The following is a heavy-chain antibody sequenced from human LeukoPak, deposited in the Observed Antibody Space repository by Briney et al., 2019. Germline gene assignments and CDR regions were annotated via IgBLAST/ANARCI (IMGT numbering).Heavy chain of an antibody. Sequence: PGGSLRLSCAASGFTFSGSAMHWVRQASGKGLEWVGRIRSKANSYATAYAASVKGRFTISRDDSKNTAYLQMNSLKTEDTAVYYCTRSSARWYFDYWGQGTLVTVSS. V-gene: IGHV3-73*01. CDR2: IRSKANSYAT. D-gene: IGHD6-25*01. J-gene: IGHJ4*02. CDR1: GFTFSGSA. CDR3: TRSSARWYFDY.